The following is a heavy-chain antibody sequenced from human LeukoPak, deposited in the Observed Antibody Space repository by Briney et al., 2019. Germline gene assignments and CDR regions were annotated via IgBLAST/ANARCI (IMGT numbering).Heavy chain of an antibody. Sequence: GGSLGLSCAASGFSFSSYDMHWVRQAPGKGLEWVAFITNDGNNKYYVDAVKGRFTISRDNSKSTLYLQMNSLRAEDAAVYYCARRTGDSSAYHYDFWGQGTLVTVSS. V-gene: IGHV3-30*02. CDR3: ARRTGDSSAYHYDF. D-gene: IGHD3-22*01. J-gene: IGHJ4*02. CDR2: ITNDGNNK. CDR1: GFSFSSYD.